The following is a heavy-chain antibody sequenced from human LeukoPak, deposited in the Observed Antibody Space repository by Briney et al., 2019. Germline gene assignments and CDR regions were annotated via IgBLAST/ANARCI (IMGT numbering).Heavy chain of an antibody. Sequence: GASVKVSCKVSGYTLTELSMHWVRQAPGEGLEWMGGFDPEDGETIYAQKFQGRVTMTEDTSTDTAYMELSSLRSEDTAVYYCATTRGLEQWLVGSLGWGQGTLVTVSS. J-gene: IGHJ4*02. CDR1: GYTLTELS. CDR3: ATTRGLEQWLVGSLG. V-gene: IGHV1-24*01. CDR2: FDPEDGET. D-gene: IGHD6-19*01.